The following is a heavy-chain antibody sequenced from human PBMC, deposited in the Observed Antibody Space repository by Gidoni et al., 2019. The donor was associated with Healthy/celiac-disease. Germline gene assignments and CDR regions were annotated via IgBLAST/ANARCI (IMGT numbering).Heavy chain of an antibody. Sequence: EVQLLESGGGLVQPGGSLRLSCAASGFTFSSYAMSWVRQAPGKGLEWVSAIRGSGGSTYYADSVKGRFTISRDNSKNTLYLQMNSLRAEDTAVYYCAKDPRAYCSGGSCYDDAFDIWGQGTMVTVSS. V-gene: IGHV3-23*01. CDR1: GFTFSSYA. CDR2: IRGSGGST. CDR3: AKDPRAYCSGGSCYDDAFDI. D-gene: IGHD2-15*01. J-gene: IGHJ3*02.